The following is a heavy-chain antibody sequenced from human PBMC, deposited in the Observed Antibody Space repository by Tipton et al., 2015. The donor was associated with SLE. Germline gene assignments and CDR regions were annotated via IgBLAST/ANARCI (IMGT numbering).Heavy chain of an antibody. V-gene: IGHV4-59*01. J-gene: IGHJ6*02. D-gene: IGHD1-26*01. CDR3: ARVVRWERLGDFYGMDV. CDR1: GGSISSYY. CDR2: IYYSGGT. Sequence: PGLVKPSETLSLTCTVSGGSISSYYWSWIRQPPGKGLEWIGSIYYSGGTNYNPSLKSRVTISVDTSKNQFSLKLSSVTAADTAVYYCARVVRWERLGDFYGMDVWGQGTTVTVSS.